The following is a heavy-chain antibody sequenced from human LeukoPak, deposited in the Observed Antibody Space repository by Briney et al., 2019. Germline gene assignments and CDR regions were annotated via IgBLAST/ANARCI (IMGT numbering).Heavy chain of an antibody. CDR2: MYDSGRY. Sequence: KPSEPLSLTCTVSGGSISGYYWSWIRQPPGKGLEWIGYMYDSGRYDYNPSLKSRVTISVDTSKNQFSLRLRSVTAADTAMYYCARTLGSSFEYWGQGTLVTVSS. D-gene: IGHD6-13*01. CDR1: GGSISGYY. J-gene: IGHJ4*02. V-gene: IGHV4-59*01. CDR3: ARTLGSSFEY.